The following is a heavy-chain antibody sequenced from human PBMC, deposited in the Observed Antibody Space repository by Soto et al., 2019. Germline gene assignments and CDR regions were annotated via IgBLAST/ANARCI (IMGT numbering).Heavy chain of an antibody. V-gene: IGHV6-1*01. CDR1: GDSVSSISSS. Sequence: SQTLSLTFAISGDSVSSISSSWNCIRQSPSRGLEWLGRTYYRSKWTNDYAVSVKSRITINPDTSKNQFSLQLSSVTPEDTAMYYCVRGYSSSFDYWGQGTLVTVSS. CDR3: VRGYSSSFDY. CDR2: TYYRSKWTN. J-gene: IGHJ4*02. D-gene: IGHD2-15*01.